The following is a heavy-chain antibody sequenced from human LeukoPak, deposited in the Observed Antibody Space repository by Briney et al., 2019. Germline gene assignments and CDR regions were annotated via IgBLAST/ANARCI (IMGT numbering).Heavy chain of an antibody. D-gene: IGHD2-15*01. CDR1: GYSISSGYH. Sequence: PSETLSLTCAVSGYSISSGYHWGWVRQPPGKGPVWIGSMFHGGNTYCNPSLKSRVTMSIDTSMNQFSLNLTSVTAADTAVYFCARTLYCSGATRFSPELLDTWGQGTLVTVSS. CDR2: MFHGGNT. CDR3: ARTLYCSGATRFSPELLDT. J-gene: IGHJ5*02. V-gene: IGHV4-38-2*01.